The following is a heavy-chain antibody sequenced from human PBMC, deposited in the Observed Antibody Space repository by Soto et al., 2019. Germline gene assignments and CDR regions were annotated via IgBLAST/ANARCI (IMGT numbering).Heavy chain of an antibody. CDR3: ARGTGAAVAADY. Sequence: LRLSCAASGFTFSSYWMSWVRQAPGKGLEWVANIKQDGSEKFYVDSVKGRFTISRDNAKNSLYLQMNSLRAEDTAVYYCARGTGAAVAADYWGQGTLVTVSS. CDR2: IKQDGSEK. V-gene: IGHV3-7*01. J-gene: IGHJ4*02. D-gene: IGHD6-19*01. CDR1: GFTFSSYW.